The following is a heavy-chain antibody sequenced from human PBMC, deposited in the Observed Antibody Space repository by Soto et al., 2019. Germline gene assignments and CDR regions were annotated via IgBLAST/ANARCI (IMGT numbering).Heavy chain of an antibody. CDR2: ISGDGSQT. CDR1: GFTFNSYW. J-gene: IGHJ4*02. V-gene: IGHV3-74*01. Sequence: GGSLRLSCAASGFTFNSYWMHWVRQAPGKGPVWVSRISGDGSQTRYADSVQGRFTISRDNAKNTLYLQMNSPRAEDTAAYYCVRGYFYDNAGPYFDYWGQGTLVTVSS. D-gene: IGHD3-22*01. CDR3: VRGYFYDNAGPYFDY.